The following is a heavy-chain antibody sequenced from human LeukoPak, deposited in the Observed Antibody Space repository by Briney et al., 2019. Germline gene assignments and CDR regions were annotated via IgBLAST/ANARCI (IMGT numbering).Heavy chain of an antibody. Sequence: GGSLRLSCAASGFTFSSYSMNWVRQAPGKGLEWVSAISGSGGSTYYADSVKGRFTISRDNSKNTLYLQMNSLRAEDTAVHYCAKDDRWLQFCCWGQGTLVTVSA. D-gene: IGHD5-24*01. J-gene: IGHJ4*02. CDR1: GFTFSSYS. CDR3: AKDDRWLQFCC. V-gene: IGHV3-23*01. CDR2: ISGSGGST.